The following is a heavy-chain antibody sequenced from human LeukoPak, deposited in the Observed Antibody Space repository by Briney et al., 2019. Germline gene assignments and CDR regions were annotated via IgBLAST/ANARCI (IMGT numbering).Heavy chain of an antibody. V-gene: IGHV4-34*01. J-gene: IGHJ6*03. CDR1: GGSFSGYY. CDR2: INHSGST. Sequence: SETLSLTCAVYGGSFSGYYWSWIRQPPGKGREWIGEINHSGSTNYNPSLNSPVTISVGTSNNHFSLKLSSVTAADTAVYYCARGEAEQWLLPYYYYYYIAVWGKGTTVTVSS. D-gene: IGHD6-19*01. CDR3: ARGEAEQWLLPYYYYYYIAV.